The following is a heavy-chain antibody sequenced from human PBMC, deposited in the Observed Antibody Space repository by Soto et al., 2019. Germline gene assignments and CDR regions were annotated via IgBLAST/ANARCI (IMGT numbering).Heavy chain of an antibody. CDR2: LYHSGST. J-gene: IGHJ4*02. D-gene: IGHD3-9*01. CDR3: ARGSPYYDILTGYPVPRFDY. V-gene: IGHV4-39*01. CDR1: GGSISSNNYY. Sequence: PSETLSLTCTVSGGSISSNNYYWGWIRRPPGKGLEWIGSLYHSGSTNYIPSLRSRLTIYVDTSKNQFSLKLSSVTAADTAVYYCARGSPYYDILTGYPVPRFDYWGQGTLVTVSS.